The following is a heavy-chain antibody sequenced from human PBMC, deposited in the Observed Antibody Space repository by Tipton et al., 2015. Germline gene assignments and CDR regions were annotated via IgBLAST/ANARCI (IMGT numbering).Heavy chain of an antibody. Sequence: TLSLTCTVSNDSISIYYWSWIRQSPGKGLEWIGRIYTSGSTNYNPSLKSRVTMSVDTSKNQFSLKLSSVTAADTAVYYCARDPVVGWFDPWGQGTLVTVSS. V-gene: IGHV4-4*07. D-gene: IGHD2-15*01. J-gene: IGHJ5*02. CDR1: NDSISIYY. CDR2: IYTSGST. CDR3: ARDPVVGWFDP.